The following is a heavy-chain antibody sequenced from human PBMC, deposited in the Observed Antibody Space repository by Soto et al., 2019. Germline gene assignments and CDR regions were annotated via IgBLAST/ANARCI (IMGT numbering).Heavy chain of an antibody. CDR3: ARAGRGYCSGGSCYSGLHGMDV. CDR2: INHSGST. V-gene: IGHV4-34*01. Sequence: SETLSLTCAVYGGSGGSFSGYYWSWIRQPPGKGLEWIGEINHSGSTNYNPSLKSRVTISVDTSKNQFSLKLSSVTAADTAVYYCARAGRGYCSGGSCYSGLHGMDVWGQGTTVTVSS. CDR1: GGSGGSFSGYY. D-gene: IGHD2-15*01. J-gene: IGHJ6*02.